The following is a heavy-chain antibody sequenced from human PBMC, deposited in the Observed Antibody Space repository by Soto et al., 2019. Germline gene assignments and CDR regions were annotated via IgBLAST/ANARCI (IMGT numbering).Heavy chain of an antibody. J-gene: IGHJ4*02. Sequence: SETLSLTCTVSGDSIRSSSHYWAWNRQPPGRGLEWIGGFYYSGTPYYNPSLKSRVTISLETSENQFSLRLTSVTAADTAVYYCARDKITGLFDYWGQGTLVTVSS. CDR3: ARDKITGLFDY. V-gene: IGHV4-39*02. CDR2: FYYSGTP. CDR1: GDSIRSSSHY. D-gene: IGHD2-8*02.